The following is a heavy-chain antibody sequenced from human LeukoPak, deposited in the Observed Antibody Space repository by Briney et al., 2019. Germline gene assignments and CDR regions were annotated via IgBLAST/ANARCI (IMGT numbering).Heavy chain of an antibody. CDR3: ARGPMYYYGSGSSNHFDY. J-gene: IGHJ4*02. D-gene: IGHD3-10*01. V-gene: IGHV1-8*02. Sequence: ASAKVSCKASGYTFTSYDINWVRQATGQGLEWMGWMNPNSGNTGYAQKFQGRVTMTRNTSISTAYMELSSLRSEDTAVYYCARGPMYYYGSGSSNHFDYWGQGTLVTVSS. CDR1: GYTFTSYD. CDR2: MNPNSGNT.